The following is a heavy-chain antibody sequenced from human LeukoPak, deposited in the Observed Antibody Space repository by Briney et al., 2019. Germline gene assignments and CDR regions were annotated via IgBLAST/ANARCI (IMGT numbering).Heavy chain of an antibody. CDR1: GFTFRSYG. Sequence: GGSLRLSCAASGFTFRSYGMSWVRQAPGKGLEWVSGISGSGGSTNYADSVKGRFTISRDNSKNTLYLQMNSLRAEDTAVYYCAKFSRYSSGWYVDYWGQGTLVTVSS. J-gene: IGHJ4*02. CDR2: ISGSGGST. CDR3: AKFSRYSSGWYVDY. V-gene: IGHV3-23*01. D-gene: IGHD6-19*01.